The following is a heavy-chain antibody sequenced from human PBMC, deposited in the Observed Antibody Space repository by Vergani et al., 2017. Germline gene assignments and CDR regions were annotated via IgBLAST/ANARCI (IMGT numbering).Heavy chain of an antibody. J-gene: IGHJ4*02. Sequence: QLQLQESGSGLVKPSQTLSLTCAVSGGSISSGGYSWSWIRQPPGKGLEWIGEIYHSGSTNYNPSLKSRVTISVDKSKNQFSLKLSSVTAADTAVYYCARDFGSVSYFDYWGQGTLVTVSS. V-gene: IGHV4-30-2*01. D-gene: IGHD3-3*01. CDR1: GGSISSGGYS. CDR3: ARDFGSVSYFDY. CDR2: IYHSGST.